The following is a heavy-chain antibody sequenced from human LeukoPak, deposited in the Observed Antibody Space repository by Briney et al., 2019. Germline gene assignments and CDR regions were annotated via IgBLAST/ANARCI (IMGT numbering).Heavy chain of an antibody. D-gene: IGHD2-2*03. CDR1: GDSLSSGSYY. CDR2: IYYSGST. J-gene: IGHJ4*02. V-gene: IGHV4-31*03. Sequence: SQTLSLTCTVSGDSLSSGSYYWSWIRQHPGKGLEWIGYIYYSGSTYYNPSLKSRVTISVDTSKNQFYLKLSSVTAADTAVYYCARGGINGYCSITSCQLLFDYWGQGTLVTVSS. CDR3: ARGGINGYCSITSCQLLFDY.